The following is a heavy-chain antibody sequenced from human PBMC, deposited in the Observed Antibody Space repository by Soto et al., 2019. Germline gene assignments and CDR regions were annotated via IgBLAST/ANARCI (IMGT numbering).Heavy chain of an antibody. CDR2: IHPNSGGT. Sequence: QVQLVQSGAEVKKTGASVKVSCKASGYTFTGYHMHWVRQAPGQGLEWMGWIHPNSGGTSYAQKYQGRVTMTRDTSISTAYMELGRLRSDDTAVYYCARILSEEVGALHYWGQGTLVTVSS. CDR1: GYTFTGYH. V-gene: IGHV1-2*02. CDR3: ARILSEEVGALHY. D-gene: IGHD1-26*01. J-gene: IGHJ4*02.